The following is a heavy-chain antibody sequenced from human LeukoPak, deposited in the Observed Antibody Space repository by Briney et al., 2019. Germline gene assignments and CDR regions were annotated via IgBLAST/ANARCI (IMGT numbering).Heavy chain of an antibody. CDR1: GGSFSAYY. CDR3: ARRPLRFGEDYFDD. J-gene: IGHJ4*02. Sequence: SETLSLTCAVYGGSFSAYYWSWIRQAPGKRLEWIGEINHSGSTNYNPSLKSRVTISLDTSKKQFPLKLRSVTAADTAVYYCARRPLRFGEDYFDDWGQGTLVTVSS. V-gene: IGHV4-34*01. D-gene: IGHD3-10*01. CDR2: INHSGST.